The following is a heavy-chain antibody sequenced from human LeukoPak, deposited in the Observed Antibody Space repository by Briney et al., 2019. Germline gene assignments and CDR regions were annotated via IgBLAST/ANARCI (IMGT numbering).Heavy chain of an antibody. Sequence: GGALRLSCAASGFTFSRNWMHRVRQAPGKGLEWVAVISYDGSNTYYADSVKGRFTISRDNSKNMLYLQMNSLRAEDTAVYYCAKPYYYGSRSYMDYWGQGTLVTVSS. CDR2: ISYDGSNT. CDR1: GFTFSRNW. D-gene: IGHD3-10*01. J-gene: IGHJ4*02. CDR3: AKPYYYGSRSYMDY. V-gene: IGHV3-30*18.